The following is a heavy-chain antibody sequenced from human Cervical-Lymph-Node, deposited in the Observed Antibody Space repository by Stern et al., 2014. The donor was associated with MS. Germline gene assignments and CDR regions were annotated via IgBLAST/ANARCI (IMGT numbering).Heavy chain of an antibody. CDR1: GYTFTSYY. D-gene: IGHD2-15*01. Sequence: QVQLVQSGAEVKKPGASVKVSCKASGYTFTSYYMHWVRQAPGQGLEWMGIINPSGGSTSYAQKFQGRVTMTRDTSTSTVYMELSSLRSEDTAVYYCARDAGYCSGGSCYSNWFDPWGQGTLVTVSS. J-gene: IGHJ5*02. CDR2: INPSGGST. CDR3: ARDAGYCSGGSCYSNWFDP. V-gene: IGHV1-46*01.